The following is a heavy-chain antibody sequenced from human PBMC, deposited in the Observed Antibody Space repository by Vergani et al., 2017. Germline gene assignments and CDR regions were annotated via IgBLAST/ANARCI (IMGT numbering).Heavy chain of an antibody. Sequence: EVQLVESGGGLVKPGGSLRLSCAASGFTFSSYSMNWVRQAPGKGLEWVSSSSSSSSYIYYSDSVKGRFTISRDNAKNSLYLQMNSLRAEDTAVYYCARAAEAYEFWSGYYFYYYGMDVWGQGTTVTVSS. D-gene: IGHD3-3*01. CDR3: ARAAEAYEFWSGYYFYYYGMDV. CDR1: GFTFSSYS. V-gene: IGHV3-21*01. J-gene: IGHJ6*02. CDR2: SSSSSSYI.